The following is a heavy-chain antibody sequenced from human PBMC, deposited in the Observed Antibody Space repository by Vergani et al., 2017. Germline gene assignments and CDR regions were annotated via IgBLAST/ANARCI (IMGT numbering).Heavy chain of an antibody. CDR1: GFTFSSYE. Sequence: EVQLLESGGGLVQPGGSLRLSCAASGFTFSSYEMNWVRQAPGKGLEWVSYISSSGSTIYYADSVKGRFTISRDNAKNSLYLQMNSLRAEDTAVYYCARDRRYTAMVTWGQGTLVTVSS. V-gene: IGHV3-48*03. CDR3: ARDRRYTAMVT. CDR2: ISSSGSTI. D-gene: IGHD5-18*01. J-gene: IGHJ5*02.